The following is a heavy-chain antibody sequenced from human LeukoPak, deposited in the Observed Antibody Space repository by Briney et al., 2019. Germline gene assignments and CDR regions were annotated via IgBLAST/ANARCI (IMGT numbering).Heavy chain of an antibody. J-gene: IGHJ4*02. D-gene: IGHD3-10*01. V-gene: IGHV4-39*01. CDR1: GGSISSSSYY. Sequence: PSEALSLTCTVPGGSISSSSYYWGWIRQPPGKGLEWIGSIYYSGSTYYNPSLKSRVTISVDTSKNQFSLKLSSVTAADTAVYYCARHVSVTMVRGVIIDYWGQGTLVTVSS. CDR2: IYYSGST. CDR3: ARHVSVTMVRGVIIDY.